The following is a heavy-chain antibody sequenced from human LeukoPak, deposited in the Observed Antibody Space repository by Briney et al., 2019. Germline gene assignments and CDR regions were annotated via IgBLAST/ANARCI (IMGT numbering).Heavy chain of an antibody. CDR3: ARVPVVVPAALAYFDY. CDR1: GYTFTGYY. CDR2: INPNSGGT. J-gene: IGHJ4*01. Sequence: ASVNLSCKASGYTFTGYYMHWVRQAPGQGLEWMGWINPNSGGTNYAQKVQGRVTMTRDTSISTAYMELCRLRSDDTAVYYCARVPVVVPAALAYFDYWGPGSLVSVSS. D-gene: IGHD2-2*01. V-gene: IGHV1-2*02.